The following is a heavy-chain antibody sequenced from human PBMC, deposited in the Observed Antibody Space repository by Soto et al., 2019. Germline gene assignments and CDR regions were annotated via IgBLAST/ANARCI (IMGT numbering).Heavy chain of an antibody. CDR1: GFTFSSYA. D-gene: IGHD6-13*01. V-gene: IGHV3-23*01. Sequence: PGGSLRLSCAASGFTFSSYAMSWVRQAPGKGLEWVSAISGSGGSTYYADSVKGRFTISRDNSKNTLYLQMNSLRAEDTAVYYCANNIMQEQLATYYYYGIDVWGQGTTVTVYS. CDR2: ISGSGGST. CDR3: ANNIMQEQLATYYYYGIDV. J-gene: IGHJ6*02.